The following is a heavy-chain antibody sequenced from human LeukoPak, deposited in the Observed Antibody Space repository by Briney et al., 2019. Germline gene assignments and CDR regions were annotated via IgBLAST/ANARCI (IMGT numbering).Heavy chain of an antibody. D-gene: IGHD6-19*01. CDR3: PRGWSSGPENMDV. CDR1: GYTFASSG. J-gene: IGHJ6*04. CDR2: ISAYNGIT. V-gene: IGHV1-18*01. Sequence: ASVKVSCKASGYTFASSGISWVRQAPGQGLEWMGWISAYNGITKYAQKLQGRVTMTTETSTSTAYMELRSLRYADTAVYYWPRGWSSGPENMDVWGKGTTVTVSS.